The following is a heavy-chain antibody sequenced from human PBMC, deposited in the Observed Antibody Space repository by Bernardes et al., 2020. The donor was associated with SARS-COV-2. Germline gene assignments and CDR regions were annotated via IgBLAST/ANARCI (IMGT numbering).Heavy chain of an antibody. Sequence: GGSLRLSCAASGFAVSSYGMHWVRQAPGKGLEWVAVIWYDGINKYYGDSVKGRFTISRDNSKNTVYLQMNSLRGEDTAVYYCARDTSRFTASMDFESWGQGTLVTVSS. CDR3: ARDTSRFTASMDFES. D-gene: IGHD3-9*01. CDR2: IWYDGINK. CDR1: GFAVSSYG. V-gene: IGHV3-33*01. J-gene: IGHJ4*02.